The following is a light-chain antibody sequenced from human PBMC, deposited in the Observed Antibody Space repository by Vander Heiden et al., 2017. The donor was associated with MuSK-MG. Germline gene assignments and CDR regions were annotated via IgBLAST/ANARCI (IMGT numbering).Light chain of an antibody. CDR2: DAS. J-gene: IGKJ1*01. V-gene: IGKV3-20*01. CDR3: QQYDGSRT. Sequence: EIALRQSPGTLSLSPGERATLSCRASQSVSSNYLAWYQQKPGQAPRLLIYDASNRAPGIPGRFSGSGSGTDFTLTISRLEPEDFAVYYCQQYDGSRTFGQRTKVEIK. CDR1: QSVSSNY.